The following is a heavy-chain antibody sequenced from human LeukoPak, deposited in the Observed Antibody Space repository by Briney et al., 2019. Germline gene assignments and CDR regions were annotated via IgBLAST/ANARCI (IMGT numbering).Heavy chain of an antibody. D-gene: IGHD6-19*01. J-gene: IGHJ4*02. CDR2: ISGSGGST. V-gene: IGHV3-23*01. CDR1: GFTFSNYY. Sequence: PGGSLRLSCAASGFTFSNYYMSWIRQAPGKGLEWVSAISGSGGSTYYADSVKGRFTISRDNSKNTLYLQMNSLRAEDTAVYYCAKIKYSSGCFLFDYWGQGTLVTVSS. CDR3: AKIKYSSGCFLFDY.